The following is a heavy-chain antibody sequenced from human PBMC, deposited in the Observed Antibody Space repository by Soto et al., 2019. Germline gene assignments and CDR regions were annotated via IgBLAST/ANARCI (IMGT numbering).Heavy chain of an antibody. CDR3: ARVVSPGIAAAGPYDAFDI. CDR1: GYTFTSYG. Sequence: ASVKVSCKASGYTFTSYGVSWVRQAPGQGLDWMGWISAYSGNTNYAQKLQGRVTMTTDTSTSTAYMELRSLRSDDTAVYYCARVVSPGIAAAGPYDAFDIWGQGTMVTVSS. J-gene: IGHJ3*02. V-gene: IGHV1-18*01. CDR2: ISAYSGNT. D-gene: IGHD6-13*01.